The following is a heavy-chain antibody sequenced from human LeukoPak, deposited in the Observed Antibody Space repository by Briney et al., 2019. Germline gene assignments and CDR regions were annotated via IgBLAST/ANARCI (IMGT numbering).Heavy chain of an antibody. CDR2: ISWNSGSI. D-gene: IGHD5-18*01. CDR3: ATDSERDTTMVTDY. J-gene: IGHJ4*02. Sequence: GGSLRLSCAASGFTFDDYAMHWVRQAPGKGLEWVSGISWNSGSIGYADSVKGRFTISRDNAKNSLYLQMNSLRAEDMALYYCATDSERDTTMVTDYWGQGTLVTVSS. CDR1: GFTFDDYA. V-gene: IGHV3-9*03.